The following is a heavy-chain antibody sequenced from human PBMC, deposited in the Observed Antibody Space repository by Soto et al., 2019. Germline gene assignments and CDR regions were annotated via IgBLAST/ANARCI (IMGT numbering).Heavy chain of an antibody. D-gene: IGHD2-2*01. J-gene: IGHJ6*03. V-gene: IGHV4-39*01. CDR3: ARTYVTDVVVVPASKDYMDV. Sequence: PSDTLSLTCTVSGGSISSSSSCWGWIRQPPGKGLEWLGIISYSGSTYYSPSLKSRVTISVDASKNLFSLKLSSVTAADTAVYYCARTYVTDVVVVPASKDYMDVWGKGTTVTVSS. CDR2: ISYSGST. CDR1: GGSISSSSSC.